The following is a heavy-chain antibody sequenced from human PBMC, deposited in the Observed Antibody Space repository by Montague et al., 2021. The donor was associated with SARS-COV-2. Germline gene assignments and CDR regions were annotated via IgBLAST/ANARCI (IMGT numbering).Heavy chain of an antibody. D-gene: IGHD1-26*01. J-gene: IGHJ4*02. Sequence: SESLSLTCSVSGDSISNYSWSWIRQSPGKGLEWIGYIYYSGSTNYNPSLTSRVTISVDTSKNQVSLKLTSVTAADTAIYYCARKGSGRSDLAYWGQGRWSPSPQ. V-gene: IGHV4-59*12. CDR1: GDSISNYS. CDR3: ARKGSGRSDLAY. CDR2: IYYSGST.